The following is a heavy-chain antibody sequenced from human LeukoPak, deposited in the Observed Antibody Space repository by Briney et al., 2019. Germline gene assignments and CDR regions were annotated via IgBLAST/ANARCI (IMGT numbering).Heavy chain of an antibody. CDR3: ARIVVVPAAKTEHYYYYMDV. CDR1: GYSFTSYW. Sequence: GESLKISCKASGYSFTSYWIGWVRQMPGKGLEWMGIIYPGDSDTRYSPSFQGQVTISADKSISTAYLQWSSLKASDTAMYYCARIVVVPAAKTEHYYYYMDVWGKGTTVTVSS. V-gene: IGHV5-51*01. D-gene: IGHD2-2*01. J-gene: IGHJ6*03. CDR2: IYPGDSDT.